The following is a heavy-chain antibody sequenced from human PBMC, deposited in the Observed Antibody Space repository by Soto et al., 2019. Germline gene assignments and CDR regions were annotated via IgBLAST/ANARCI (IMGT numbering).Heavy chain of an antibody. J-gene: IGHJ4*02. CDR1: GYTFTSHG. CDR3: ARDLGAKVYY. D-gene: IGHD3-16*01. CDR2: VSGYNGNT. V-gene: IGHV1-18*01. Sequence: QVQLVQSGAEVKKPGASVKVSCKASGYTFTSHGISWVRQAPGQGLERMGWVSGYNGNTNYAQKFQGRVTMTTDTSTTTAYMELRSLRSDDTAVYYCARDLGAKVYYWGQGTLVTVSS.